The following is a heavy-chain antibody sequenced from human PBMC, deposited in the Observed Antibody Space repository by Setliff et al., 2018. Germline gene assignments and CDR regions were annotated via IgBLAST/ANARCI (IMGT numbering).Heavy chain of an antibody. V-gene: IGHV1-18*01. CDR1: GYTFTSYG. CDR2: ISAYNGNI. J-gene: IGHJ5*02. D-gene: IGHD2-2*01. Sequence: ASVKVSCKASGYTFTSYGVSWVRQAPGQGLEWMGWISAYNGNINYAHKFQGRVTMTTDTYTSTANMELRSLRSDDTAVYYCVRAPPTVVIPPGRAFFDPWGQGTLVTVSS. CDR3: VRAPPTVVIPPGRAFFDP.